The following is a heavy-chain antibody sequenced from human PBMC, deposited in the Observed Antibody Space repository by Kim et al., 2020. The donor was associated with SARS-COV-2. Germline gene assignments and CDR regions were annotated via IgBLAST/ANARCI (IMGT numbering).Heavy chain of an antibody. CDR1: GFTFSDSP. CDR3: AKERGSSGRAGYFDP. CDR2: ISPDARGK. J-gene: IGHJ5*02. Sequence: GGSLRLSCAASGFTFSDSPMHWVRQAPGKGLEWVAAISPDARGKFYADSLKGRSTISRDNTKNTLLLQLNSLRPEDTAEYYCAKERGSSGRAGYFDPWGQGTLVTVSS. V-gene: IGHV3-30*04. D-gene: IGHD6-19*01.